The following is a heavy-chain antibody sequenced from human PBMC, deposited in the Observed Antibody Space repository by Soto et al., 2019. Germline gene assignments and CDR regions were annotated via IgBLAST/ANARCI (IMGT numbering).Heavy chain of an antibody. D-gene: IGHD3-10*01. CDR3: ARFGNYNYYYGMDV. Sequence: EVQLVESGGGLVQPGGSLRLSCAASGFTVSSNYMSWVRQAPGKGLEWVSVIYSGGSTYYADSVKGRFTISRDNSXNTLYLQMNSLRAEDTAVYYCARFGNYNYYYGMDVWGQGTTVTVSS. J-gene: IGHJ6*02. V-gene: IGHV3-66*01. CDR2: IYSGGST. CDR1: GFTVSSNY.